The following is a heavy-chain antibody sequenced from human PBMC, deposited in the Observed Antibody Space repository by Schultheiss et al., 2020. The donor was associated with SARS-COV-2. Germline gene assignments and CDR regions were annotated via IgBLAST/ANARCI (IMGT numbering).Heavy chain of an antibody. Sequence: SETLSLTCTVSGGSISSGGYYWSWIRQPPGKGLEWIGYIYYSGSTNYNPSLKSRVTISVDTSKNQFSLKLSSVTAADTAVYYCARGGIVVVPAARSYYYYGMDVWGQGTTVTVSS. J-gene: IGHJ6*02. V-gene: IGHV4-61*08. D-gene: IGHD2-2*01. CDR1: GGSISSGGYY. CDR3: ARGGIVVVPAARSYYYYGMDV. CDR2: IYYSGST.